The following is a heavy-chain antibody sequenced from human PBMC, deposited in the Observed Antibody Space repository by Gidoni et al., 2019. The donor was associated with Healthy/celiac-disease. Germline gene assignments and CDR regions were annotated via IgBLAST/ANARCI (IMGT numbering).Heavy chain of an antibody. J-gene: IGHJ6*03. CDR2: INHSGGP. D-gene: IGHD2-2*01. Sequence: QVQLQQWGAGLLKPSETLSLTCAVYGGSFSGYYWSWIRQPPGKGLEWIGEINHSGGPNYNPSLKSRVTISVDTSKNQFSLKLSSVTAADTAVYYCARLRSSSTGYYYYYMDVWGKGTTVTVSS. V-gene: IGHV4-34*01. CDR3: ARLRSSSTGYYYYYMDV. CDR1: GGSFSGYY.